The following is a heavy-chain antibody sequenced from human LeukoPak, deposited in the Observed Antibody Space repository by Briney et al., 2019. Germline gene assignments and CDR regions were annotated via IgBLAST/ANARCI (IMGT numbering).Heavy chain of an antibody. CDR3: ARRVVVPAAPCYFDY. Sequence: GGSLRLSCAASGFIFSSYWMHWVRQAPGKGLVWVSRINSDGGSTSYADSVKGRFTISRDNAKNTLYLQMNSLRAEDTAVYYCARRVVVPAAPCYFDYWGQGTLVTVSS. CDR2: INSDGGST. CDR1: GFIFSSYW. D-gene: IGHD2-2*01. J-gene: IGHJ4*02. V-gene: IGHV3-74*01.